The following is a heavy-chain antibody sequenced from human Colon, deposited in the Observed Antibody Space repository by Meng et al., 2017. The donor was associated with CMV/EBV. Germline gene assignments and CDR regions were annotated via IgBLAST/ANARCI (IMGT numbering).Heavy chain of an antibody. V-gene: IGHV3-9*01. CDR3: ARSLYNWNEQDDY. D-gene: IGHD1-1*01. CDR1: GFTFDDYA. Sequence: SLKISCAASGFTFDDYAMHWVRQAPGKGLEWVSGISWNSGSIGYADSVKGRFTISRDNAKNSLYLQMNSLRAEDTAVYYCARSLYNWNEQDDYWGQGTLVTVSS. CDR2: ISWNSGSI. J-gene: IGHJ4*02.